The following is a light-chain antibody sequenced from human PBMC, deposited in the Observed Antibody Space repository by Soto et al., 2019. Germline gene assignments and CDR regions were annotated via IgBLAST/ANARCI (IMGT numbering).Light chain of an antibody. CDR2: DAS. CDR3: QQRSNWPLLT. Sequence: EIVLTQSPATLSLSPGERATLSCRASQSVSSYLAWYQQKPGQAPRLLIYDASNRATGIPARFSGSGSGTDFTLTISRREPEDFAVYYCQQRSNWPLLTFGGGTKVEIK. CDR1: QSVSSY. V-gene: IGKV3-11*01. J-gene: IGKJ4*01.